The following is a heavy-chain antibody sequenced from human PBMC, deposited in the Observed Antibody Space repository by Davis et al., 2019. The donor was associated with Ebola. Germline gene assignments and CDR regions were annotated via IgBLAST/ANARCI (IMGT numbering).Heavy chain of an antibody. D-gene: IGHD3-10*01. J-gene: IGHJ4*02. Sequence: AASVKVSCKAFGYTFTSYDINWVRQATGQGLEWMGRINPYSGGTNYAQKFQGRVTMTRDTSISTAYMELSRLTSDDTAVYYCARLWFGEVGFDYWGQGTLVTVSS. CDR3: ARLWFGEVGFDY. CDR2: INPYSGGT. V-gene: IGHV1-2*06. CDR1: GYTFTSYD.